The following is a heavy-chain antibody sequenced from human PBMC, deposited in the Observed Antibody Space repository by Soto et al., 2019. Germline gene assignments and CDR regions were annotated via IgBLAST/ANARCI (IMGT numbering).Heavy chain of an antibody. V-gene: IGHV1-18*01. Sequence: QVQLVQSGAEVKKPGSSVKVSCKASGGTFSSYAISWVRQAPGQGLEWMGGISAYNGNTNYAQKLQGRVTMTTDTSTSTAYMELRSLRSDDTAVYYCARDVASYLLCDAFDIWGQGTMVTVSS. CDR2: ISAYNGNT. CDR3: ARDVASYLLCDAFDI. J-gene: IGHJ3*02. CDR1: GGTFSSYA. D-gene: IGHD1-26*01.